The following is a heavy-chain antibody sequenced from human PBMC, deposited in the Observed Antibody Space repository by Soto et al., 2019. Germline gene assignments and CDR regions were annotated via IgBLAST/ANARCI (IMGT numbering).Heavy chain of an antibody. CDR1: GYTFTSYG. CDR3: ARGQVLLWFGESYYGMDV. J-gene: IGHJ6*02. D-gene: IGHD3-10*01. CDR2: ISAYNGNT. Sequence: ASVKVSCKASGYTFTSYGISWVRQAPGQGLEWMGWISAYNGNTNYAQKLQGRVTMTTDTSTSTAYMELRSLRSDDTAVYYCARGQVLLWFGESYYGMDVWGQGTTVTVSS. V-gene: IGHV1-18*04.